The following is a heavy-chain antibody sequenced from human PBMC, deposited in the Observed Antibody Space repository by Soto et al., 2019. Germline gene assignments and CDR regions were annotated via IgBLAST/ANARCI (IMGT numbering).Heavy chain of an antibody. CDR3: ARSFSARPGTHFDY. V-gene: IGHV1-3*01. Sequence: ASVKVSCKASGYTLTSYYMQWVRQAPGQRLGWMGWINAGNGNTKYSQKFQGRVTITRDTSASTAYMELSSLRSEDTAVYYCARSFSARPGTHFDYWGQGTLVTVSS. J-gene: IGHJ4*02. D-gene: IGHD6-6*01. CDR1: GYTLTSYY. CDR2: INAGNGNT.